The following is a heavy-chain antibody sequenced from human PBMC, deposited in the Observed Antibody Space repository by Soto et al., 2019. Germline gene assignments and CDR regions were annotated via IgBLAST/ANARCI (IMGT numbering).Heavy chain of an antibody. Sequence: GGSLRLSCAASGFAFRNFAMGWVRQSPGKGLEWVANIEQSGSDKYYVDSVKGRFTISRDNAKNTLYLQMNSLRAEDTAVYYCARRGYYYHPFDYWGQGTLVTVSS. CDR1: GFAFRNFA. D-gene: IGHD3-10*01. V-gene: IGHV3-7*01. J-gene: IGHJ4*02. CDR3: ARRGYYYHPFDY. CDR2: IEQSGSDK.